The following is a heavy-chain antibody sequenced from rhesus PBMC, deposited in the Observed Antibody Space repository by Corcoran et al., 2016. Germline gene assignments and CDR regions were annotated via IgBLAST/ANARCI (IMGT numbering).Heavy chain of an antibody. J-gene: IGHJ4*01. CDR2: ISGSSGST. V-gene: IGHV4-65*01. Sequence: QVQLQESGPGLVKPSETLSLTCAVSGGSISSSNWWSWIRQPPWKGLEWIGYISGSSGSTYYNPSLHSRVTISKDASKTQFSLKLSSVTAADTAFYYCARYIATAFGYWGQGVLVTVSS. CDR3: ARYIATAFGY. D-gene: IGHD6-25*01. CDR1: GGSISSSNW.